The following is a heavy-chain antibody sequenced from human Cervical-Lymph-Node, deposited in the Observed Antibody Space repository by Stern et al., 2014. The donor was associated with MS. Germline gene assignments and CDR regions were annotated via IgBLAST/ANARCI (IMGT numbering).Heavy chain of an antibody. J-gene: IGHJ4*02. CDR3: AKGNRDYGVPQPDFDY. CDR1: GFTFDDYA. Sequence: QLVESGGGLVQPGRSLRLSCAASGFTFDDYAMHWVRQAPGKGLEWVSGISWNSGSIGYADSVKGRFTISRDNAKNSLYLQMNSLRAEDTALYYCAKGNRDYGVPQPDFDYWGQGTLVTVSS. D-gene: IGHD4-17*01. V-gene: IGHV3-9*01. CDR2: ISWNSGSI.